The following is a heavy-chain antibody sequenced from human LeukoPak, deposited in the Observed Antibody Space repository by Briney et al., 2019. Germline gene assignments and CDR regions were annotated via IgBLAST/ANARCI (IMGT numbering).Heavy chain of an antibody. J-gene: IGHJ3*02. CDR3: AKDTPAGYSSSWYGALDI. CDR1: GFTFDDYA. V-gene: IGHV3-9*01. D-gene: IGHD6-13*01. Sequence: GGSLRLSCAASGFTFDDYAMHWVRQAPGKGLEWVSGISWNSGSIGYADSVKGRFTISRDNAKNSLYLQMNSLRAEDTALYYCAKDTPAGYSSSWYGALDIWGQGTMVTVSS. CDR2: ISWNSGSI.